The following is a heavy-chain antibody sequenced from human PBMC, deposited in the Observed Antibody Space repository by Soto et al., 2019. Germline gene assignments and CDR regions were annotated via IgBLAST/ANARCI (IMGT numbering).Heavy chain of an antibody. CDR2: ISSSSYI. CDR3: ARGPRTTVTTIYYYYDMDV. D-gene: IGHD4-17*01. V-gene: IGHV3-21*01. Sequence: GGSLRLSCAASGFTFSSYSMNWVRQAPGKGLEWVSSISSSSYIYYADSVKGRFTISRDNAKNSLYLQMNSLRAEDTAVYYCARGPRTTVTTIYYYYDMDVWGQGTTVTVSS. J-gene: IGHJ6*02. CDR1: GFTFSSYS.